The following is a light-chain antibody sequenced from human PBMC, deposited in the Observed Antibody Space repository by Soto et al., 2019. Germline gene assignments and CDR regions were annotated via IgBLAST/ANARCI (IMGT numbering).Light chain of an antibody. CDR3: CLYIGATTYV. V-gene: IGLV2-14*01. J-gene: IGLJ1*01. Sequence: QSVLTPPASVSGSPGQSIIISCTGTFNDVGAHNYVSWYQQHPGKAPKLVIYEVSNRPSGISDRFSGFKAGNTASLTISGLQTEDEADYYCCLYIGATTYVLGTGTKVSVL. CDR2: EVS. CDR1: FNDVGAHNY.